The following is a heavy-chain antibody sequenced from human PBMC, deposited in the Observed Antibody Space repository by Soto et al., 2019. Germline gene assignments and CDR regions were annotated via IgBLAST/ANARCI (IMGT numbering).Heavy chain of an antibody. Sequence: QLQLQESGSGLVKPEQTLSLTCAVSGGSISSGGYSWSWIRQPPGKGLEWIGYIYHSGSTYYNPSLKSRVTISVDRSKNQFSLKLSSVTAADTAVYYCARATPDNYYDSSGYYWAVFDYRGQGTLVTVSS. D-gene: IGHD3-22*01. CDR2: IYHSGST. CDR3: ARATPDNYYDSSGYYWAVFDY. CDR1: GGSISSGGYS. V-gene: IGHV4-30-2*01. J-gene: IGHJ4*02.